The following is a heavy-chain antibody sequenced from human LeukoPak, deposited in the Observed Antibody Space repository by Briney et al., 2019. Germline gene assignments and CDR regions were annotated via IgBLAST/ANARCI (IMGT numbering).Heavy chain of an antibody. J-gene: IGHJ4*02. Sequence: PSETLSLTCTVSGGSISSSSYYWGWIRQPPGKGLEWIGSIYYSGSTYYNSSLKSRVTISVDTSKNQFSLKLSSVTAADTAVYYCARLTRSSWYYFDYRGQGTLVTVSS. V-gene: IGHV4-39*01. CDR3: ARLTRSSWYYFDY. D-gene: IGHD6-13*01. CDR2: IYYSGST. CDR1: GGSISSSSYY.